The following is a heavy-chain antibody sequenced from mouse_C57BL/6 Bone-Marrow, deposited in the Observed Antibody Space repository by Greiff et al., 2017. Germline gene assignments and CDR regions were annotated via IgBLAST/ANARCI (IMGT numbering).Heavy chain of an antibody. CDR2: IYPGDGDT. CDR1: GYAFSSSW. V-gene: IGHV1-82*01. CDR3: ARRRVGYSMDCVDY. Sequence: VQLQQSGPELVKPGASVKISCKASGYAFSSSWMNWVKQRPGKGLEWIGRIYPGDGDTNYNGKFKGKATLTADKSSSTAYMHRSRLTSEDSAVYFCARRRVGYSMDCVDYGGQGTTLTVSS. D-gene: IGHD2-10*02. J-gene: IGHJ2*01.